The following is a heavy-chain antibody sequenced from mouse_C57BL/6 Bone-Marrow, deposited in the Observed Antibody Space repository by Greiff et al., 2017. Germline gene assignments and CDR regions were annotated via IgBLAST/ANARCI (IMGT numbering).Heavy chain of an antibody. V-gene: IGHV1-64*01. D-gene: IGHD2-4*01. CDR2: MHPNGGSP. J-gene: IGHJ4*01. Sequence: VQLMESGAELVKPGASVKLSCKASGYTFTNYWMHWVKQRPGQGLEWIGMMHPNGGSPDYNEKFKSEATLSVDKSSRTAYMELSSLTSEYSAVYYCASSYDYDDYTMDYWGQGTSVTVSS. CDR3: ASSYDYDDYTMDY. CDR1: GYTFTNYW.